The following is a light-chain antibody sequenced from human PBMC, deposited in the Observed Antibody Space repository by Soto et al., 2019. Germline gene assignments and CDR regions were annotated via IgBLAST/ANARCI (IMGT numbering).Light chain of an antibody. CDR3: QPFGSSPGFT. J-gene: IGKJ3*01. V-gene: IGKV3-20*01. Sequence: EIVLTQSPGTLSLSPGERATLSCRASQSINNRYLAWYQQKPGQAPRLLIYGASSRATGIPDRFSGSGSGTDFTLTISRLEPEDVAVYYCQPFGSSPGFTCGPGTKVDMK. CDR1: QSINNRY. CDR2: GAS.